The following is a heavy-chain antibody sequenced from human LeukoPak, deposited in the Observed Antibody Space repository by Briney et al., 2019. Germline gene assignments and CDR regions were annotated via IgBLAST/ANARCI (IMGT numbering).Heavy chain of an antibody. CDR2: IYYSGST. D-gene: IGHD1-14*01. Sequence: SETLSLTCTVSGGSISSYYWSWIRQPPGKGLEWIGYIYYSGSTNYNPSLKSRVTISVDTSKNQFSLKLSSVTAADTAVYYCARTTTSRVFDIWGQGTMVTVSS. CDR1: GGSISSYY. J-gene: IGHJ3*02. V-gene: IGHV4-59*01. CDR3: ARTTTSRVFDI.